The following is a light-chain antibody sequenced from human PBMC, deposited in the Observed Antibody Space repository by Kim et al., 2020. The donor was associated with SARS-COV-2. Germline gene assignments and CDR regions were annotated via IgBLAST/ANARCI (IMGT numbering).Light chain of an antibody. CDR3: QQYHTSPYT. Sequence: LSTGERATLSCRTSQSVSSTYLAWYQQKPGQAPRLLSYGASRRATGIPDRFSGSGSGTDFTLTISGLEPEDFAVYYCQQYHTSPYTFGQGTKLEI. CDR1: QSVSSTY. V-gene: IGKV3-20*01. CDR2: GAS. J-gene: IGKJ2*01.